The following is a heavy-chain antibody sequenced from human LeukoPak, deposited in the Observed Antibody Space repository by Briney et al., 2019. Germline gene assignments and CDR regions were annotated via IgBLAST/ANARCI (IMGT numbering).Heavy chain of an antibody. D-gene: IGHD1-26*01. CDR3: LGWELLMGES. CDR2: IIPIFGTA. CDR1: GGTFSGYA. V-gene: IGHV1-69*06. Sequence: GASVKVCCKASGGTFSGYAISWVRQAPGQGLEWMGGIIPIFGTANYAQKFQGRVTITADKSTSTAYMELSSLRSEDTAVYYCLGWELLMGESWGQGTLVTVSS. J-gene: IGHJ4*02.